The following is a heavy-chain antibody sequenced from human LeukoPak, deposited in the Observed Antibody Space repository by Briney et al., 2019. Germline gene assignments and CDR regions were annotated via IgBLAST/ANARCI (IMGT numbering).Heavy chain of an antibody. D-gene: IGHD3-22*01. V-gene: IGHV2-5*08. CDR1: GGSISSYYW. Sequence: TLSLTCTVSGGSISSYYWSWIRQPAGKALEWLALIYWDDDKRYSPSLKSRLTITKDTSKNQVVLTMTNMDPVDTATYYCARYENYYDSSGYYFSYFDYWGQGTLVTVSS. CDR2: IYWDDDK. CDR3: ARYENYYDSSGYYFSYFDY. J-gene: IGHJ4*02.